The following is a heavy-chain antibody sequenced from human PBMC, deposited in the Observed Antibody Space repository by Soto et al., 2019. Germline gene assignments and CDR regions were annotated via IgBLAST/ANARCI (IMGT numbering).Heavy chain of an antibody. J-gene: IGHJ4*02. D-gene: IGHD6-6*01. CDR2: VYNSGST. CDR1: GGSISSYY. V-gene: IGHV4-59*01. Sequence: QVQLQESGPGLVKPSETLSLTCTVSGGSISSYYWSWIRQPPGKGLEWIGYVYNSGSTAYNHSLTSRVTISGDTSKNQFSLTLTSVTAADTAVYYCARSVAALTSPRFNYWGQGTLVTVSS. CDR3: ARSVAALTSPRFNY.